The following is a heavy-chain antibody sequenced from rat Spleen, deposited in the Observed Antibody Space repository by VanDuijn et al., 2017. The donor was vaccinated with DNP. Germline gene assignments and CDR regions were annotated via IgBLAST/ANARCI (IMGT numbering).Heavy chain of an antibody. CDR2: ISYDGGST. D-gene: IGHD1-2*01. CDR3: ATREIAYWYFDF. CDR1: GFTFNNYW. Sequence: EVQLVESGGGLVQPGRSLKLSCVVSGFTFNNYWMTWVRQAPTKGLEWVAYISYDGGSTDYGDSVKGRFTISRDNAKSTLYLQMDSLRSEDTATYYCATREIAYWYFDFWGPGTMVTVSS. V-gene: IGHV5-20*01. J-gene: IGHJ1*01.